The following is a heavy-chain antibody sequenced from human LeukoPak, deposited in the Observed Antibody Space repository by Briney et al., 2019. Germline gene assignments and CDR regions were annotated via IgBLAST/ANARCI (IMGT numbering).Heavy chain of an antibody. CDR1: GYTFTGYY. Sequence: ASVTVSCKASGYTFTGYYIHWVRQAPGQGLEWMGWINPNSGGTNYAQRFQGRVTMTRDTSISTAYMELSRLTSGDTAVYYCARAMWHYDSSGIDAIWGQGTMVTVSS. CDR3: ARAMWHYDSSGIDAI. CDR2: INPNSGGT. D-gene: IGHD3-22*01. J-gene: IGHJ3*02. V-gene: IGHV1-2*02.